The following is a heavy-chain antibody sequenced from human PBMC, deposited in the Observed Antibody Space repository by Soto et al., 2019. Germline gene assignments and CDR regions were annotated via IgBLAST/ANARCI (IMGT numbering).Heavy chain of an antibody. J-gene: IGHJ4*02. CDR1: GFIFTDYS. V-gene: IGHV3-11*04. CDR2: ISSSGSTI. CDR3: ARVSPRNYYGSGSCNDY. D-gene: IGHD3-10*01. Sequence: GGSLRLSCAASGFIFTDYSMTWIRQAPGKGLEWVSYISSSGSTIYYADSVKGRFTISRDNAKNSLYLQMNSLRAEDTAVYYCARVSPRNYYGSGSCNDYWGQGTLVTVSS.